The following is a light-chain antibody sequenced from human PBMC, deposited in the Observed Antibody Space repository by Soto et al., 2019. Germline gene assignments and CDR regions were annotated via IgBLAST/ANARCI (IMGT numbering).Light chain of an antibody. V-gene: IGLV2-8*01. CDR1: SRDVGGHDY. J-gene: IGLJ2*01. Sequence: QSALTQPPSASGSPGQSVTISCTGTSRDVGGHDYVSWYQQHPGKAPKLLIYEVTKRPSGVPDCFSGSKSGNTASLTVSGLQADDEADYYCNSYVTGNSLIFGGGTKLTV. CDR3: NSYVTGNSLI. CDR2: EVT.